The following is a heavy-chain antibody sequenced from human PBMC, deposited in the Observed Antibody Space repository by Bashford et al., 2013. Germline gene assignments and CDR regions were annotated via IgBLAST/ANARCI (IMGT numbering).Heavy chain of an antibody. Sequence: VRQAPGKGLEWVGRIKSKSNGETTDYAAPVKGRFTISRDDSKNTLYLQMSSLKTEDTAVYYCAIDREGVQPLDFNFDYWGQGTLVTVS. CDR3: AIDREGVQPLDFNFDY. J-gene: IGHJ4*02. CDR2: IKSKSNGETT. D-gene: IGHD6-13*01. V-gene: IGHV3-15*01.